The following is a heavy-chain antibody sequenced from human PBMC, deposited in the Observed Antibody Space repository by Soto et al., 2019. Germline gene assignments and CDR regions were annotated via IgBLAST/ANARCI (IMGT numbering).Heavy chain of an antibody. CDR2: ISSSGGRT. V-gene: IGHV3-23*01. CDR3: AKDQTAYCSSTSAG. Sequence: GGSLXLSFAASGFTFSSYSMSWVRQAPGKGLQWVSAISSSGGRTYYADSVKGRFTISRDNSKNTLYLLMNSLRAEDTAVYYCAKDQTAYCSSTSAGWGQGTLVTVSS. D-gene: IGHD2-2*01. CDR1: GFTFSSYS. J-gene: IGHJ4*02.